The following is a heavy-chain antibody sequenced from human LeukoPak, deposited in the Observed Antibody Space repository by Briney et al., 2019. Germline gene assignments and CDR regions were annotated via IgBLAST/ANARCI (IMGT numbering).Heavy chain of an antibody. CDR2: IYPGDPDT. J-gene: IGHJ3*02. V-gene: IGHV5-51*01. CDR3: ARPRGDSTGYYDAFHI. Sequence: GESLKISCKGSGHSFTSYWIAWVRQMPGKGLEWMGIIYPGDPDTRYSPSFEGQVTISADKSISTAYLQWSSLKASDTAMYYCARPRGDSTGYYDAFHIWGQGTMVTVSS. CDR1: GHSFTSYW. D-gene: IGHD3-22*01.